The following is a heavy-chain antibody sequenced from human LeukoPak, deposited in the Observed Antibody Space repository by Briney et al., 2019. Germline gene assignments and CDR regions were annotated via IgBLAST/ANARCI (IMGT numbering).Heavy chain of an antibody. J-gene: IGHJ4*02. CDR2: INSDGSST. CDR3: ARARGAAAGEFDY. CDR1: GFTFSSYS. Sequence: GGSLRLSCAASGFTFSSYSMNWVRQAPGKGLVWVSRINSDGSSTSYADSVKGRFTISRDNAKNTLYLQMNSLRAEDTAVYYCARARGAAAGEFDYWGQGTLVTVSS. D-gene: IGHD6-13*01. V-gene: IGHV3-74*01.